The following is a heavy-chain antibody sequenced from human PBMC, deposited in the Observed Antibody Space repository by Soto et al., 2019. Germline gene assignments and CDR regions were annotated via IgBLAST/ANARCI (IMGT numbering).Heavy chain of an antibody. CDR2: IYYSGST. CDR1: GGSISSSSYY. CDR3: ARPGYCSGGSCYPHAFDI. D-gene: IGHD2-15*01. J-gene: IGHJ3*02. Sequence: QLQLQESGPGLVKPSETLSLTCTVSGGSISSSSYYWGWIRQPPGKGLEWIGSIYYSGSTYYNPSLKGRVTISVDTSKNQVSLKLSSVTAADTAVYYCARPGYCSGGSCYPHAFDIWGQGTMVTVSS. V-gene: IGHV4-39*01.